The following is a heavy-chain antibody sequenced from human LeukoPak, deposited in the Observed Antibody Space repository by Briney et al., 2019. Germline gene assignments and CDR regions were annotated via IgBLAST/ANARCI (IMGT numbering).Heavy chain of an antibody. CDR1: GYSITSGYY. J-gene: IGHJ4*02. CDR2: IYHSGST. D-gene: IGHD6-6*01. V-gene: IGHV4-38-2*01. Sequence: SETLSLTCAVSGYSITSGYYWGCIRQPPGKGLEWIGSIYHSGSTYYNPSLKSRATISIDTSKNQFSLKLGCVTAPDTAMYYCARASAMYSSSSFDYWGQGTLVTVSS. CDR3: ARASAMYSSSSFDY.